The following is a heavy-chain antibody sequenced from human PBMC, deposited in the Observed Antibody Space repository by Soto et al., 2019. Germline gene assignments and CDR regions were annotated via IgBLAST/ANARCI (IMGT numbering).Heavy chain of an antibody. CDR1: GYTFTGYY. CDR2: INPNSGGT. D-gene: IGHD6-19*01. J-gene: IGHJ3*02. CDR3: AMDHSSGWYDAFDI. Sequence: ASVKVSCKASGYTFTGYYMHWVRQAPGQGLEWMGWINPNSGGTNYAQKFQGWVTMAGDTSISTAYMELSRLRSDDTAVYYCAMDHSSGWYDAFDIWGKGTMVTDSS. V-gene: IGHV1-2*04.